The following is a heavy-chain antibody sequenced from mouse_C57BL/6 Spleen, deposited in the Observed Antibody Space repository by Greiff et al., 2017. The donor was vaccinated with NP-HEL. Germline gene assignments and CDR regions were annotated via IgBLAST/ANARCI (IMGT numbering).Heavy chain of an antibody. CDR2: INPNNGGT. Sequence: VQLQQSGPELVKPGASVKISCKASGYTFTDYYMNWVKQSHGKSLEWIGDINPNNGGTSYNQKFKGKATLTVDKSSSTAYMELRSLTSEDSAVYYCEAGTGAMDYWGQGTSVTVSS. D-gene: IGHD4-1*01. CDR1: GYTFTDYY. CDR3: EAGTGAMDY. V-gene: IGHV1-26*01. J-gene: IGHJ4*01.